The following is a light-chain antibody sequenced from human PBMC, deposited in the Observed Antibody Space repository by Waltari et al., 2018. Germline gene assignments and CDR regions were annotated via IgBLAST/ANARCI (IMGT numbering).Light chain of an antibody. Sequence: EVVLTQSPDTLSVSPGDSATLSCRASQSVGINLAWYQKKPGQAPRLLMYSISKRATGVPARFSGSGSGTQFTLTIGSLQSEDFAVYFCQHYNNWPLIAFGQGTRLESK. J-gene: IGKJ5*01. CDR1: QSVGIN. CDR3: QHYNNWPLIA. CDR2: SIS. V-gene: IGKV3-15*01.